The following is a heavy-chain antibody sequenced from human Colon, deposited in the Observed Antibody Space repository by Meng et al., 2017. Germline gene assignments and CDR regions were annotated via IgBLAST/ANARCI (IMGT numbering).Heavy chain of an antibody. CDR3: ARDHGYSYGLPLDY. J-gene: IGHJ4*02. CDR2: TYYRSKWYN. D-gene: IGHD5-18*01. CDR1: GDSVSSNTAA. Sequence: QVQLRQSGQGRVKPSQTLSPTCVLSGDSVSSNTAAWNWIRQSPSRGLEWLGRTYYRSKWYNEYAVSVKSRMTFNADTSKNQVSLQVNSVTPEDTAVYYCARDHGYSYGLPLDYWGQGILVTVSS. V-gene: IGHV6-1*01.